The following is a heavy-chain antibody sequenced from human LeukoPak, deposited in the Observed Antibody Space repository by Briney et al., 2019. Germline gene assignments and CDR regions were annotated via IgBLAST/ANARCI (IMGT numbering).Heavy chain of an antibody. V-gene: IGHV4-30-2*01. CDR1: GGSISSGGYY. Sequence: SETLSLTCTVSGGSISSGGYYWSWIRQPPGKGLEWIGYIYHSGSTYYNPSLKSRVTISLDTSKNQFSLKLSSVTAADTAVYYCARVSEGYGGNSAFDFWGQGTLVTVSS. CDR2: IYHSGST. D-gene: IGHD4-23*01. J-gene: IGHJ4*02. CDR3: ARVSEGYGGNSAFDF.